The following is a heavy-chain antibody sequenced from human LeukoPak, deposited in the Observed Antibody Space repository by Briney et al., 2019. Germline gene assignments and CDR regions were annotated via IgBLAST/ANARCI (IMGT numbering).Heavy chain of an antibody. CDR3: ARDWNSEEMATSRPRYNWFDP. J-gene: IGHJ5*02. V-gene: IGHV4-4*07. CDR2: IYTSGST. CDR1: GGSVSSYY. Sequence: PSETLSLTCTVSGGSVSSYYWSWIRQPAGKGLEWIGRIYTSGSTNYNPSLKSRVTMSVDTSRNQFSLKLTSVTAADTAVYYCARDWNSEEMATSRPRYNWFDPWGQGTLVTVSS. D-gene: IGHD5-24*01.